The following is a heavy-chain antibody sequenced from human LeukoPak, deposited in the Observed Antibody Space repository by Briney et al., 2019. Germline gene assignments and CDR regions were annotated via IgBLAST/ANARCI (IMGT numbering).Heavy chain of an antibody. D-gene: IGHD1-26*01. CDR3: ARNEWADY. Sequence: GGSLRLSCAASGFTFSNFAMTWVRQAPGKGPEWVSYISGSSRTIYYADSVKGLFTISRDNAKNSLYLQMNSLRDEDTAVYYCARNEWADYWGQGTPVTVSS. CDR1: GFTFSNFA. J-gene: IGHJ4*02. V-gene: IGHV3-48*02. CDR2: ISGSSRTI.